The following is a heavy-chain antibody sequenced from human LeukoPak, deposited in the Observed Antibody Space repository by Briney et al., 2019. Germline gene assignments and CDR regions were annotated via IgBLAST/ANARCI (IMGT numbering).Heavy chain of an antibody. J-gene: IGHJ6*02. CDR1: GGTFSSYA. CDR3: ARGPTKIQLWVYYYYGMDV. D-gene: IGHD5-18*01. CDR2: IIPIFGTA. Sequence: SVKVSCKASGGTFSSYAISWVRQAPGQGLEWMGGIIPIFGTANYAQKFQGRVTITADESTSTAYMELSSLGSEDTAVYYCARGPTKIQLWVYYYYGMDVWGQGTTVTVSS. V-gene: IGHV1-69*13.